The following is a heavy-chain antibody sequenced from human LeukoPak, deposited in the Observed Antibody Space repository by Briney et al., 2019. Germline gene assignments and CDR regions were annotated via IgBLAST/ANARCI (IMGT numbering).Heavy chain of an antibody. CDR2: ISYDGSNK. CDR3: AKGRNYGSGSSTPHYDY. J-gene: IGHJ4*02. CDR1: GFTFSDYY. V-gene: IGHV3-30*18. Sequence: GGSLRLSCAASGFTFSDYYMSWIRQAPGKGLEWVAVISYDGSNKYYADSVRGRFTISRDNSRNTLFLQVNSLRLEDTAVYYCAKGRNYGSGSSTPHYDYWGQGTLVIVSS. D-gene: IGHD3-10*01.